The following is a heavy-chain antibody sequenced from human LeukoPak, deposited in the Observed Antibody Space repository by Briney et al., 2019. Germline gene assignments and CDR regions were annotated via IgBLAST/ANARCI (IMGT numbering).Heavy chain of an antibody. CDR1: GVTFSSYS. V-gene: IGHV3-21*01. CDR2: IGSSSSSI. J-gene: IGHJ3*02. Sequence: GGSLRLSCAASGVTFSSYSMNWVRQAPGKGLEWVSSIGSSSSSIYYADSVKGRFTISRDNAKNSLYLQMNSLRAEDTAVYYCAREANEAFDIWGQGTMVTVSS. CDR3: AREANEAFDI.